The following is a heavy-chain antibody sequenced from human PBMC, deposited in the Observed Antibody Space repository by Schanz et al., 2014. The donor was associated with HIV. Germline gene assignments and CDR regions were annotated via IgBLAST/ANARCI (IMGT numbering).Heavy chain of an antibody. CDR2: IYHSGST. J-gene: IGHJ6*02. CDR3: ARGALGLAAAGSYYFYYGMDV. CDR1: GDSITSSISSGGYY. Sequence: QVQLQESGPGLVKPSQTLSLTCTVSGDSITSSISSGGYYWSWIRQPPGKGLEWIGYIYHSGSTYYNPSLKSRVTISVDRSKNQYSLNLTSVTAADTAVYYCARGALGLAAAGSYYFYYGMDVWGQGTTVTVSS. V-gene: IGHV4-30-2*01. D-gene: IGHD6-13*01.